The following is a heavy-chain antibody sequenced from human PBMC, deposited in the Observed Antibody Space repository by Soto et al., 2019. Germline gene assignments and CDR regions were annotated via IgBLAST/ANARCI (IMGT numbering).Heavy chain of an antibody. J-gene: IGHJ4*02. D-gene: IGHD6-13*01. CDR1: GDSISSDKW. CDR3: ARGETQQQRDY. Sequence: PSETLSLTCAVSGDSISSDKWWSWIRQPPGKGLQWIGEIYHSGSTKYNPSPKSRVIISVDKSKNQFSLKLSSVTDADTAVYYCARGETQQQRDYWGQGTLVTVSS. CDR2: IYHSGST. V-gene: IGHV4-4*02.